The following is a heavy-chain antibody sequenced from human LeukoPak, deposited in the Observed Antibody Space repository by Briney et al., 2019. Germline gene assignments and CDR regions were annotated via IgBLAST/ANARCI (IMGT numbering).Heavy chain of an antibody. V-gene: IGHV4-34*01. Sequence: MTSETLSLTCAVYGGSFSGYYWSWIRQPPGKGLEWIGEINHSGSTNYNPSLKSRVTISVDTSKNQFSLKLSSVTAADTAVYYCARGRLTYYYYYMDVWGKGTTVTVS. CDR1: GGSFSGYY. J-gene: IGHJ6*03. CDR2: INHSGST. CDR3: ARGRLTYYYYYMDV.